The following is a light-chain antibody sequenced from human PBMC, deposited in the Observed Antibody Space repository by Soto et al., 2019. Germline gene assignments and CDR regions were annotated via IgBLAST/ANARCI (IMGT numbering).Light chain of an antibody. CDR1: QSVSSN. V-gene: IGKV3-15*01. CDR3: QQYNKWPWT. CDR2: GAS. J-gene: IGKJ1*01. Sequence: EIVMTQSPSTVSVYPGERATLSCRASQSVSSNLAWYQQKPGQAPRLLIYGASTRATSFPARFSGSGSGTDFTLTISSLQSEDFAVYYCQQYNKWPWTFGQGTKVDIK.